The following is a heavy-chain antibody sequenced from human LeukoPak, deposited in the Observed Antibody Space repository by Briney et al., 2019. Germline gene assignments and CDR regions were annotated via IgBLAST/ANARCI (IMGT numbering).Heavy chain of an antibody. V-gene: IGHV4-31*03. CDR2: IYSSGST. CDR3: ARASHYDSSRLYFDY. Sequence: SQTLSLTCTVPGGSIRGGGYYWSWIRQHPGMGLEWIGYIYSSGSTSYKPSLKSRVTISLDTSENQFSLKLTSVTAADTAVYYCARASHYDSSRLYFDYWGQGTLVTVSS. J-gene: IGHJ4*02. D-gene: IGHD3-22*01. CDR1: GGSIRGGGYY.